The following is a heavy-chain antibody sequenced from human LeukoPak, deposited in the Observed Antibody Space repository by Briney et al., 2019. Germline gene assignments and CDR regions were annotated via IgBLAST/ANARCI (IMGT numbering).Heavy chain of an antibody. CDR1: GFTFSSYA. V-gene: IGHV3-30-3*01. D-gene: IGHD6-6*01. Sequence: PGGSLRLSCAASGFTFSSYAMHWVRQAPGKGLEWVAVISYDGSNKYYADSVKGRFTISRDNSKNTLYLQMNSLRAEDTAVYYCARGGQLYSSSPFQHWGQGTLVTVSS. CDR3: ARGGQLYSSSPFQH. CDR2: ISYDGSNK. J-gene: IGHJ1*01.